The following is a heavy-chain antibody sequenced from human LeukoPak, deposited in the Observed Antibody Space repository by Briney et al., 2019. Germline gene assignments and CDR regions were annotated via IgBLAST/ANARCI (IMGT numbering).Heavy chain of an antibody. J-gene: IGHJ4*02. V-gene: IGHV3-30*18. CDR2: ISYDGTNR. Sequence: GRSLRLSCAASGFTFSNYDMHWVRQAPGKGLEWVAVISYDGTNRYYADSVKGRFTISRDNSKSTLYLQMNSLRAEDTAVYYCAKENDFVYWGQGTLVTVSS. CDR1: GFTFSNYD. D-gene: IGHD3-3*01. CDR3: AKENDFVY.